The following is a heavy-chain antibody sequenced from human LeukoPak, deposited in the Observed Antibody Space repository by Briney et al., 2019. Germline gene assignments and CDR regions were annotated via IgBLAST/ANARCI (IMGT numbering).Heavy chain of an antibody. Sequence: PGGSLRLSCAASGFTFSTYAMHWVRQAPGKGLEYVSSINSGGCNTYYLNSLKGRFTISRDTSKNTLYLQMGSLRAEDMAVYYCATASPGQDYWGQGTLVTVSS. J-gene: IGHJ4*02. CDR3: ATASPGQDY. V-gene: IGHV3-64*01. CDR1: GFTFSTYA. CDR2: INSGGCNT.